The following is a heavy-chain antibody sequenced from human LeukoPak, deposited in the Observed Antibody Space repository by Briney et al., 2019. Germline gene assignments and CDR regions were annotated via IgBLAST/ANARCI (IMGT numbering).Heavy chain of an antibody. CDR2: ISDSGST. Sequence: SETLSLTCTVSAGSISSYYWSWIRQPPGKGLEWIGFISDSGSTKYNPSLKSRVTISVDTSKNQFSLKLSSVTAADTAVYYCASQDRIVGASGYWGQGTLVTVSS. V-gene: IGHV4-59*08. D-gene: IGHD1-26*01. CDR1: AGSISSYY. J-gene: IGHJ4*02. CDR3: ASQDRIVGASGY.